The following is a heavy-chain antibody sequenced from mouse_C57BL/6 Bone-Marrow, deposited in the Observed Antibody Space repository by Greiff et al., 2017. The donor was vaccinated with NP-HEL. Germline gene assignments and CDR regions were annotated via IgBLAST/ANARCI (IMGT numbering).Heavy chain of an antibody. CDR3: AIYGGFAY. CDR1: GFTFSDYG. J-gene: IGHJ3*01. Sequence: DVKLVESGGGLVKPGGSLKLSCAASGFTFSDYGMHWVRQAPEKGLEWVAYISSGSSTIYYADPVKGRFTISRDNAKNTLFLQMTSLRSEDTAMYYCAIYGGFAYWGQGTLVTVSA. CDR2: ISSGSSTI. D-gene: IGHD1-1*01. V-gene: IGHV5-17*01.